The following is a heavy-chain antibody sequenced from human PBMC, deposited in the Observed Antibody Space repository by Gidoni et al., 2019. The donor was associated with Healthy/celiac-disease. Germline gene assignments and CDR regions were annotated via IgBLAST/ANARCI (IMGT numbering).Heavy chain of an antibody. CDR1: GFTFSRYA. D-gene: IGHD6-13*01. CDR2: ISGSGGST. V-gene: IGHV3-23*01. J-gene: IGHJ4*02. CDR3: AKDQLGIAAAGSFDY. Sequence: EVQLLESGGGLVQPGGSLRLSCSASGFTFSRYAMSWVRQAPGQGLEWVSAISGSGGSTYYADSVKGRFTISRDNSKNTLYLQMNSLRAEDTAVYYCAKDQLGIAAAGSFDYWGQGTLVTVSS.